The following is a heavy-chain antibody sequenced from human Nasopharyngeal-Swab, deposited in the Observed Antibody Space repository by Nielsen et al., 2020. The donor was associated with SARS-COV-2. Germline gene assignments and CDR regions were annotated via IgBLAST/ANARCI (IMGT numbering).Heavy chain of an antibody. V-gene: IGHV5-51*01. Sequence: GESLKISCRVSGYSFATYWIGWVRQMPGKGLEWMGIIYPDDSDIRYSPSFQGQVTISADKSISTAYLQWSNLKASDTAMYYCARHPTTFDYWGQGTLVTVSS. J-gene: IGHJ4*02. CDR2: IYPDDSDI. CDR3: ARHPTTFDY. D-gene: IGHD4-11*01. CDR1: GYSFATYW.